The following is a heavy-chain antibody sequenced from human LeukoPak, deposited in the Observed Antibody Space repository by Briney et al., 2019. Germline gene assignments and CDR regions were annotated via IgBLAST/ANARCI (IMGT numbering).Heavy chain of an antibody. J-gene: IGHJ4*02. D-gene: IGHD2-2*01. CDR3: AKLQTAVVPAATLAFDS. CDR2: IGRSGANT. CDR1: GGSFSGYY. V-gene: IGHV3-23*01. Sequence: ETLSLTCAVYGGSFSGYYWSWIRQPPGKGLEWVSGIGRSGANTYYAVSVKGRFTISRDNSKNTVYLQMNSLRVEDTAVYYCAKLQTAVVPAATLAFDSWGQGTLVAVSS.